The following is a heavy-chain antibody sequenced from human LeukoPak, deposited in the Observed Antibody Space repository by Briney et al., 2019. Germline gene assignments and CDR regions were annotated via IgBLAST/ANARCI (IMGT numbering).Heavy chain of an antibody. CDR2: ISGSGGST. J-gene: IGHJ4*02. CDR3: AKGEYDFWSGYYPGDY. CDR1: GFTFSSYA. V-gene: IGHV3-23*01. D-gene: IGHD3-3*01. Sequence: GGSLRLSCAASGFTFSSYAMSWVRQAPGKGLEWVSAISGSGGSTYYADSVKGRFTISRDNSKNTLYLQMNSLRAEDTAVYYCAKGEYDFWSGYYPGDYWGQGTLVTVSS.